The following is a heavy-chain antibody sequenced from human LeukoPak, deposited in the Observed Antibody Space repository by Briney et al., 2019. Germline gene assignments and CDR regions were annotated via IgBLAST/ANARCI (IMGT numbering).Heavy chain of an antibody. D-gene: IGHD3-22*01. CDR1: GFTVSSNY. CDR2: ISSSSSYI. CDR3: ARDSSGYEKIDY. Sequence: PGGSLRLSCAASGFTVSSNYMSWVRQAPGKGLEWVSSISSSSSYIYYADSVKGRFTISRDNAKNSLYLQMNSLRAEDTAVYYCARDSSGYEKIDYWGQGTLVTVSS. J-gene: IGHJ4*02. V-gene: IGHV3-21*01.